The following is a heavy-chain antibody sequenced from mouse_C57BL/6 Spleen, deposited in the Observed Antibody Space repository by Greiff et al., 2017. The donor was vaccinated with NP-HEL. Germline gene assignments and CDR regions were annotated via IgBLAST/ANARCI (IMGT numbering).Heavy chain of an antibody. J-gene: IGHJ1*03. V-gene: IGHV1-52*01. CDR3: ARCLNYGSGYVDWYFDV. Sequence: QVQLQQPGAELVRPGSSVKLSCKASGYTFTSYWMHWVKQRPIQGLEWIGNIDPSDSETHYNQKFKDKATLTVDKSSSTAYMELRSLTSEDTAVYYCARCLNYGSGYVDWYFDVWGTGTTVTVSS. CDR1: GYTFTSYW. CDR2: IDPSDSET. D-gene: IGHD1-1*01.